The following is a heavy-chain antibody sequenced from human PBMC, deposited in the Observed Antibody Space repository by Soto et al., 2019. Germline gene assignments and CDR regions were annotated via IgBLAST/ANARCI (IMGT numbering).Heavy chain of an antibody. CDR2: IYYSGST. Sequence: QVQLQESGPGLVKPSETLSLTCTVSGGSVSSGSYYWSWIRQPPGKGLEWIGYIYYSGSTNYNPSRKRRVTISVDTSKNLCSLKLSSVTAADTAVYYCERGRIQLWLPTHPFYYWGQGTLVTVTS. CDR1: GGSVSSGSYY. CDR3: ERGRIQLWLPTHPFYY. J-gene: IGHJ4*02. V-gene: IGHV4-61*01. D-gene: IGHD5-18*01.